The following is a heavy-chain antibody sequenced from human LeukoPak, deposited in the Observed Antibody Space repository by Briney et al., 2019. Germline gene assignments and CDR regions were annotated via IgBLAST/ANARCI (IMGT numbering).Heavy chain of an antibody. Sequence: PGGSLRLSCAASGFTFSSYGMHWVRQAPGKGLEWVAFIRYDGSNKYYADSVKGRFTISRDNSKNTLYLQMGSLRAEDMAVYYCARVIPREYYMDVWGKGTTVTVSS. CDR2: IRYDGSNK. CDR3: ARVIPREYYMDV. V-gene: IGHV3-30*02. J-gene: IGHJ6*03. CDR1: GFTFSSYG. D-gene: IGHD2-2*02.